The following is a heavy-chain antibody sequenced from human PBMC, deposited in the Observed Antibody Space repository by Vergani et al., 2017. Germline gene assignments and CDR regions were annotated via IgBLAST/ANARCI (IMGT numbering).Heavy chain of an antibody. CDR1: GGSISSSSYY. D-gene: IGHD2-2*01. Sequence: QLQLQESGPGLVKPSETLSLTCTVSGGSISSSSYYWGWIRQPPGKGLEWIGRIYTSGSTNYNPSLKSRVTMSVDTSKNQFSLKLSSVTAADTAVYYCARGSIYCRSTSCLEGRGAYFDLWGRGTLVTVSS. CDR2: IYTSGST. CDR3: ARGSIYCRSTSCLEGRGAYFDL. J-gene: IGHJ2*01. V-gene: IGHV4-39*07.